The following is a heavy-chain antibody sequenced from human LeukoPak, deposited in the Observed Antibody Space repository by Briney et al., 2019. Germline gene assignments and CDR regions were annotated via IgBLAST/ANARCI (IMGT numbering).Heavy chain of an antibody. CDR2: ISSSSSYI. V-gene: IGHV3-21*01. CDR1: GFTFCSYS. J-gene: IGHJ4*02. CDR3: ARNFPGSSSSPD. Sequence: NPGGSLRLSCAASGFTFCSYSMNWVRQAPGKGLEWVSSISSSSSYIYYADSVKGRFTISRDNAKNSLYLQMNSLRAEDTAVYYCARNFPGSSSSPDWGQGTLVTVSS. D-gene: IGHD6-6*01.